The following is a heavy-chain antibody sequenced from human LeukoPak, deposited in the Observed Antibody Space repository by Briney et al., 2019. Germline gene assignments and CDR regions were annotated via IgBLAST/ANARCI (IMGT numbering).Heavy chain of an antibody. CDR1: GYTFTSYY. CDR2: INPSGGST. CDR3: AREDILTGYQSLLYYYYGMDV. Sequence: GASVKVSCKASGYTFTSYYMHWVRQAPGQGLEWMGIINPSGGSTSYAQKFQGRVTITADKSTSTAYMELSSLRSEDTAVYYCAREDILTGYQSLLYYYYGMDVWGQGTTVTVSS. D-gene: IGHD3-9*01. V-gene: IGHV1-46*01. J-gene: IGHJ6*02.